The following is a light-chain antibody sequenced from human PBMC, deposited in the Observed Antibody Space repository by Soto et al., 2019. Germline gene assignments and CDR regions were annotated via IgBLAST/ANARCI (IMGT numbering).Light chain of an antibody. CDR2: DVS. CDR3: SSFITSTSYV. CDR1: SSDVGNYNY. Sequence: QSVLTQPASVSGSPGQSLTISCTGTSSDVGNYNYVSWYQQYPGKAPKLLISDVSYRPSGVSNRFSGSKSGNTASLTISGLQAEDEADYYCSSFITSTSYVFGTGTKVTVL. J-gene: IGLJ1*01. V-gene: IGLV2-14*03.